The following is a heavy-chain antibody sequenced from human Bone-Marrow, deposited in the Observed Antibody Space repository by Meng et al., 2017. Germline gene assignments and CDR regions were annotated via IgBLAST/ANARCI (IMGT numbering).Heavy chain of an antibody. J-gene: IGHJ4*02. D-gene: IGHD6-25*01. CDR2: INPKSGDT. CDR1: GYNFPDYY. Sequence: GKLVHSGVEVKKPGASVKVACKPSGYNFPDYYIHWVRRAPGQGLEWMGRINPKSGDTHYAQKFQARVTMTGDTSISTAYMELSGLRSDDTAMYYCARDEDISAAGKLFGDYWGQGTLVTVSS. CDR3: ARDEDISAAGKLFGDY. V-gene: IGHV1-2*06.